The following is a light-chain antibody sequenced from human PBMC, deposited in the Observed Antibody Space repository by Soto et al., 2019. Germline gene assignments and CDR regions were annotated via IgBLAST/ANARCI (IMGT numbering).Light chain of an antibody. Sequence: EIVMTQSQATLSVSPGERATLSCRASQSVSSNLGWYQQKPGQAPRLLLFGTSTRATGIPARFSGSGSGTEFTLTISSLQSEDFAVYYCHQYNNWPGTFGQGTKLEIK. CDR3: HQYNNWPGT. V-gene: IGKV3-15*01. CDR1: QSVSSN. CDR2: GTS. J-gene: IGKJ2*02.